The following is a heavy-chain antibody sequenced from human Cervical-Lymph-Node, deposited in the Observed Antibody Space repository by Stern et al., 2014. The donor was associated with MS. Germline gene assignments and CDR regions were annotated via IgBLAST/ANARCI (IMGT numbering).Heavy chain of an antibody. CDR1: GFTFSDYY. V-gene: IGHV3-11*01. CDR2: ISSSGSTI. D-gene: IGHD5-18*01. CDR3: ATHFMQDTAMARGYFDY. Sequence: MQLVESGGGLVKPGGSLRLSCAASGFTFSDYYMSWIRQAPGKGLEWVSYISSSGSTIYYADSVKGRFPISRDNAKNSLYLQMNSLRAEDTAVYYCATHFMQDTAMARGYFDYWGQGTLVTVSS. J-gene: IGHJ4*02.